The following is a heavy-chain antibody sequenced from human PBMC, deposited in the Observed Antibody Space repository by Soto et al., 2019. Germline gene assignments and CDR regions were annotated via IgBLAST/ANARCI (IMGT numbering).Heavy chain of an antibody. CDR3: ARHIRVYGSGSYYNRSPGYYYYYYMDV. D-gene: IGHD3-10*01. V-gene: IGHV4-39*01. CDR1: GGSISSSSYY. J-gene: IGHJ6*03. CDR2: IYYSGST. Sequence: QLQLQESGPGLVKPSETLSLTCTVSGGSISSSSYYWGWIRQPPGKGLEWIGSIYYSGSTYYNPSLKSRVTISVDTSKNQFSLKLSSVTAADTAVYYCARHIRVYGSGSYYNRSPGYYYYYYMDVWGKGTTVTVSS.